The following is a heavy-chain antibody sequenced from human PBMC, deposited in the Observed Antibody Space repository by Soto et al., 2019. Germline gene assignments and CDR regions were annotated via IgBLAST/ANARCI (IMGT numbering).Heavy chain of an antibody. J-gene: IGHJ4*02. Sequence: QVHLVEFGGGVVQPGRSLRLSCEASGFTFNSYPIHWVRQAPGKGLEWVAVISYDGRNDYYGDSVRGRFTISRDNSKNTVYLQMNSLTPEDTAVYYCARDPYFDYWGQGTLVTVSS. V-gene: IGHV3-30*04. CDR3: ARDPYFDY. CDR1: GFTFNSYP. CDR2: ISYDGRND.